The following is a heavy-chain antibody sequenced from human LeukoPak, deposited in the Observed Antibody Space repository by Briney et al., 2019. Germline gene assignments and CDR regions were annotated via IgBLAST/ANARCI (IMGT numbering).Heavy chain of an antibody. CDR2: ISGSGGST. J-gene: IGHJ4*02. V-gene: IGHV3-23*01. CDR1: GFTFSSYG. CDR3: ARKGGSFYGDY. D-gene: IGHD1-26*01. Sequence: PGGSLRLSCAASGFTFSSYGMSWVRQAPGKGLEWVSAISGSGGSTYYADSVKGRFTISRDNAKNSLYLQMNSLRAEDTAVYYCARKGGSFYGDYWGQGTLVTVSS.